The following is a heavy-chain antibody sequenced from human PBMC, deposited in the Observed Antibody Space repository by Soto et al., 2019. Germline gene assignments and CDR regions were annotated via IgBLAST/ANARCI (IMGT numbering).Heavy chain of an antibody. CDR2: IKQDGSEK. J-gene: IGHJ3*02. V-gene: IGHV3-7*01. D-gene: IGHD3-10*01. Sequence: GGSLRLSCAASGFTFSSYWMSWVRQAPGKGLEWVAKIKQDGSEKYYVDSVKGRFTISRDKAKKSLYLQMNSLRAEDTAVYYCARDRGRWTEQGAFDIWGQGTMVTVSS. CDR1: GFTFSSYW. CDR3: ARDRGRWTEQGAFDI.